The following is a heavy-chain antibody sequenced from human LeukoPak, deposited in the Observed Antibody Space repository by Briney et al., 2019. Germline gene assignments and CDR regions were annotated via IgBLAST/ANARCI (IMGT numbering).Heavy chain of an antibody. Sequence: PGGSLRLSCAASGFTFDDYGMSWVRHAPGKGLEWVSGINWNGGSTGYADSVKGRFTISRDNAKNSLYLQMNSLRAEDTALYHCARGRRGSGSYGVPFDPWGQGTLVTVSS. CDR2: INWNGGST. CDR1: GFTFDDYG. J-gene: IGHJ5*02. D-gene: IGHD3-10*01. CDR3: ARGRRGSGSYGVPFDP. V-gene: IGHV3-20*01.